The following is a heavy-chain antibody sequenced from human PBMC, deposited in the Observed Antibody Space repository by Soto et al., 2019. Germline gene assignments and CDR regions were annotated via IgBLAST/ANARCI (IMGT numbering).Heavy chain of an antibody. V-gene: IGHV3-13*01. D-gene: IGHD2-2*03. J-gene: IGHJ6*02. CDR2: IGTTDDT. CDR1: GFRFSYYD. Sequence: EVQLLESGGGLVQRGGSLRLSCVASGFRFSYYDMHWVRQSKGKGLEWVAAIGTTDDTYYADSVKGRFIISRENDKNSLYLQMDSLRGGDTAVYFCARDGYSEGMDVWGQGTTVTVSS. CDR3: ARDGYSEGMDV.